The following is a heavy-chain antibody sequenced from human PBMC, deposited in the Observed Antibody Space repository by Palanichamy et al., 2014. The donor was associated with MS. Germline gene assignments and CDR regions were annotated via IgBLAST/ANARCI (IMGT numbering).Heavy chain of an antibody. J-gene: IGHJ6*02. CDR1: GYIFNKYD. CDR2: ISASSGDT. V-gene: IGHV1-18*01. CDR3: ARDGYCSTANCYGGYYYGMDV. Sequence: QVQLVQSGGEVKKPGASVKVSCKASGYIFNKYDLSWVRQAPGQGLEWMGWISASSGDTNFTQIFLGRVTMTTDTSTSTAYMELRSLRSDDTAVYYCARDGYCSTANCYGGYYYGMDVWGQGTMVTVSS. D-gene: IGHD2-2*03.